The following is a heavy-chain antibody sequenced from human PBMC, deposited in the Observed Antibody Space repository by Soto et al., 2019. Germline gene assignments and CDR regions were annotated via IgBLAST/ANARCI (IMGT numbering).Heavy chain of an antibody. Sequence: PSETLSLTCTVSGGSISSYYWSWIRQPPGKGLEWIGYIYCSGSTNYNPSLRSRVTISVDTSKNQFSLKLSSVTAADTAVYYCARGLGLESTVPYYYGMDVWGQGTTVTVSS. CDR1: GGSISSYY. D-gene: IGHD1-1*01. CDR3: ARGLGLESTVPYYYGMDV. CDR2: IYCSGST. J-gene: IGHJ6*02. V-gene: IGHV4-59*01.